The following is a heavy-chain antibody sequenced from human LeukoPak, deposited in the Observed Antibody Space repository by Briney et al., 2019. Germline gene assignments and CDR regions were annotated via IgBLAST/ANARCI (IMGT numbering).Heavy chain of an antibody. D-gene: IGHD6-19*01. J-gene: IGHJ4*02. CDR3: ARKGVVAGFFDY. V-gene: IGHV4-30-2*05. Sequence: PSQTLSLTCTVSGGSISSGGYYWSWIRQPPGKGLEWIGYIYHSGSTYYNPSLKSRVTISVDTSKNQFSLKLSSVTAADTAVYYCARKGVVAGFFDYWGQGTLVTVSS. CDR1: GGSISSGGYY. CDR2: IYHSGST.